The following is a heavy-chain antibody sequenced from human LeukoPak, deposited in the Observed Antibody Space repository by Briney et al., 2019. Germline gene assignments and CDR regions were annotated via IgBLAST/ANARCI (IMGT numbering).Heavy chain of an antibody. Sequence: PSETLSLTCTVSGGSIDSRSYYWDWIRQAPGKGLEWIGTIYHSGSTEYNPSLKSRVAIFVDTSKNQFSLILHSVAAADTAIYYCATHRRSGSGGSENAFEIWGQGTMVTVSS. CDR1: GGSIDSRSYY. J-gene: IGHJ3*02. CDR2: IYHSGST. D-gene: IGHD5-12*01. V-gene: IGHV4-39*01. CDR3: ATHRRSGSGGSENAFEI.